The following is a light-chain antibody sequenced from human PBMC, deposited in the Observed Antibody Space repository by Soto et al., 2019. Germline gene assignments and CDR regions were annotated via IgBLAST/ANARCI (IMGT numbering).Light chain of an antibody. V-gene: IGLV2-14*01. CDR1: SSDVGGYKY. CDR2: DVT. J-gene: IGLJ1*01. Sequence: QSALTQPASVSGSPGQSITISCTGTSSDVGGYKYVSWYQQHPDKAPKLIIYDVTSRPSGISNRFSGSKSGNTASLTISGLQAEDEADYYCSSYTSSSSYVFGTGTKVTVL. CDR3: SSYTSSSSYV.